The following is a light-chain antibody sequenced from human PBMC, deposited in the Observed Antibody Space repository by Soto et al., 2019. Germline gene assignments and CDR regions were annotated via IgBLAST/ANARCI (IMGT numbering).Light chain of an antibody. J-gene: IGKJ1*01. CDR2: QAS. Sequence: DIQMTQSPSTLSASVGDRVTITCRASQSITGWLAWYQQKPGKVPKLLIYQASNLESGVPSRFSGSGSGTEFTLTVSSLQPDDSATYFCQQYSNQWTVGPGTKV. V-gene: IGKV1-5*03. CDR3: QQYSNQWT. CDR1: QSITGW.